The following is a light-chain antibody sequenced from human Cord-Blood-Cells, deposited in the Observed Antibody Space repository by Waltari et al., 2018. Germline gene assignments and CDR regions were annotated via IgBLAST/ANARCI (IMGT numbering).Light chain of an antibody. CDR1: QSISSY. J-gene: IGKJ3*01. CDR3: QQSYSTPFT. V-gene: IGKV1-39*01. CDR2: AAS. Sequence: TQMTQSPSSLSASVGDGVTIPCRASQSISSYLNWYQQKPVKAPKLLIYAASSLQSGVPSRFSGSGSGTDFTLTISSLRPDYFATYGCQQSYSTPFTFGPGTKVDIK.